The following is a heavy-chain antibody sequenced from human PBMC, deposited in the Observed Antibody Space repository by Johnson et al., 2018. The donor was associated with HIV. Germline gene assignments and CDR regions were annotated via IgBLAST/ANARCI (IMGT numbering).Heavy chain of an antibody. CDR1: GFSFDDYV. CDR3: AREGWLLYAFDI. D-gene: IGHD5-12*01. V-gene: IGHV3-NL1*01. CDR2: IYSGGST. J-gene: IGHJ3*02. Sequence: QVQLVESGGGVVQPGRSLRLSCASSGFSFDDYVMHWVRQTPGKGLEWVSGIYSGGSTYYADSVKGRFTISRDNSKNTLYLQMNSLRAEDTAVYYCAREGWLLYAFDIWGQGTMVTVSS.